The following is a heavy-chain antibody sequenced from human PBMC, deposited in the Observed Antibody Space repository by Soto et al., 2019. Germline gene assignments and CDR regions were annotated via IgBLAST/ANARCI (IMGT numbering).Heavy chain of an antibody. CDR1: GFTFSDYY. CDR3: AREKGVVPAAYGMDV. V-gene: IGHV3-30-3*01. CDR2: ISYDGSNK. Sequence: QVELVESGGGLVNPGGSLRLSCAASGFTFSDYYMTWIRQAPGKGLEWVAVISYDGSNKYYADSVKGRFTISRDNSKNTLYLQMNSLRAEDTAVYYCAREKGVVPAAYGMDVWGQGTTVTVSS. J-gene: IGHJ6*02. D-gene: IGHD2-2*01.